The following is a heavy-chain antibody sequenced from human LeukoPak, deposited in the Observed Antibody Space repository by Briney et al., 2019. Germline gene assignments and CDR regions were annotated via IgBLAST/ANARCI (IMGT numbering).Heavy chain of an antibody. V-gene: IGHV3-23*01. CDR1: GFTFSSYA. Sequence: GGSLRLSCAASGFTFSSYAMSWVRQAPGKGLEWVSAISGSGGSTYYADSVKGRFTISRDNSKNTLYLQMNSLRAEDTAVYYCARDCEGHGVCHRADYWGQGTLVTVSS. CDR2: ISGSGGST. CDR3: ARDCEGHGVCHRADY. J-gene: IGHJ4*02. D-gene: IGHD2-8*01.